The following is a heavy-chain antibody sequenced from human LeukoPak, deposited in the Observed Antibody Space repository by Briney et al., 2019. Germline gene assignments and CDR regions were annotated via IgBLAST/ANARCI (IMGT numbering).Heavy chain of an antibody. J-gene: IGHJ6*03. Sequence: SETLSLTCAVSGYSISSGYYWGWIRQPPGKGLEWIGSIYHSGSTYYSPSLKSRVTISVDTSKNQFSLKLSSVTAADTAVYYCARPFRPYYYMGVWGKGTTVTVSS. V-gene: IGHV4-38-2*01. D-gene: IGHD2/OR15-2a*01. CDR1: GYSISSGYY. CDR3: ARPFRPYYYMGV. CDR2: IYHSGST.